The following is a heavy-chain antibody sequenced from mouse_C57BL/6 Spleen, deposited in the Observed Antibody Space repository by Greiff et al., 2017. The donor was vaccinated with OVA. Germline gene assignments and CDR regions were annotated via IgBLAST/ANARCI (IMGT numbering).Heavy chain of an antibody. J-gene: IGHJ4*01. CDR3: ARSATVVATRAMDY. D-gene: IGHD1-1*01. V-gene: IGHV1-76*01. Sequence: QVQLKESGAELVRPGASVKLSCKASGYTFTDYYINWVKQRPGQGLEWIARIYPGSGNTYYNEKFKGKATLTAEKSSSTAYMQLSSLTSEDSAVYFCARSATVVATRAMDYWGQGTSVPVSS. CDR2: IYPGSGNT. CDR1: GYTFTDYY.